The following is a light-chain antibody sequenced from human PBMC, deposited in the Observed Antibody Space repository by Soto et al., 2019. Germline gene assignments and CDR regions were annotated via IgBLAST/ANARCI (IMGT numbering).Light chain of an antibody. V-gene: IGKV3-20*01. Sequence: EIVLTQSPGTLSLSPGERATLSCRASQSVSSNYLAWYQQKPGQAPRLLIYGASSRATGIPDRFSGSGSGTDFTLTISRLEPEDFAVYYCQRYGSSPPWTFGQGTKVEIK. CDR3: QRYGSSPPWT. CDR1: QSVSSNY. CDR2: GAS. J-gene: IGKJ1*01.